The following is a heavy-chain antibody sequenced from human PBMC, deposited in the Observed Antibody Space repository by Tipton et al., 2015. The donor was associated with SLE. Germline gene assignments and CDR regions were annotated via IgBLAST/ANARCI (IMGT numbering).Heavy chain of an antibody. Sequence: QLVQSGGGLVQPGGSLRLSCAASGFTVSSNYMSWVRQAPGKGLERVSGIYSGGSTYYADSVKGRFTISRDNAKNTLYLQMNSLRAEDTAVYYCARVGYCSGGSCLYWYFDLWGRGTLVTVSS. D-gene: IGHD2-15*01. CDR2: IYSGGST. J-gene: IGHJ2*01. CDR1: GFTVSSNY. V-gene: IGHV3-53*04. CDR3: ARVGYCSGGSCLYWYFDL.